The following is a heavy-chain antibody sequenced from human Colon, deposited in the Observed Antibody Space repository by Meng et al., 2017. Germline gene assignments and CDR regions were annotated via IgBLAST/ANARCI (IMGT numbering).Heavy chain of an antibody. CDR1: GGSISSGGLY. J-gene: IGHJ4*02. Sequence: QVQLQGAGPGLGKPSQPLSLPCTVSGGSISSGGLYWSWIRQHPGKGLEWIGYIYSSGSTYYNPSLKSLVSISVDKSKNEFSLTLSSVTAADTAFYYCARVIYASGNMAHLDYWGPGTLVTVSS. V-gene: IGHV4-31*01. CDR3: ARVIYASGNMAHLDY. CDR2: IYSSGST. D-gene: IGHD2/OR15-2a*01.